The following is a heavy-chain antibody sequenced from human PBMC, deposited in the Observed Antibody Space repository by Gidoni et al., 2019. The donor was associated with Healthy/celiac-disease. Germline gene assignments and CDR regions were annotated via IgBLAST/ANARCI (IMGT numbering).Heavy chain of an antibody. Sequence: EVQLLESGGGLVQPGGSLRLSCAASGFTFSSYAMRWVRQAPGKGLEWVSAISGSGGSTYYADSVKGRFTISRDNSKNTLYLQMNSLRAEDTAVYYCAKDGLRYFDWLLYPWYFDYWGQGTLVTVSS. CDR2: ISGSGGST. D-gene: IGHD3-9*01. CDR1: GFTFSSYA. J-gene: IGHJ4*02. V-gene: IGHV3-23*01. CDR3: AKDGLRYFDWLLYPWYFDY.